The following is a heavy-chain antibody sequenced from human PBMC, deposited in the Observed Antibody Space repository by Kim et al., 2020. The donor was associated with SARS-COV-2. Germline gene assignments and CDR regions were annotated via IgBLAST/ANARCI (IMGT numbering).Heavy chain of an antibody. Sequence: ASVKVSCKASGYTFTGYYMHWVRQAPGQGLEWMGRINPNSGGTNYAQKFQGRVTMTRDTSISTAYMELSRLRSDDTAVYYCARAWIGRFGAHLDYWGQGTLVTVSS. J-gene: IGHJ4*02. CDR2: INPNSGGT. CDR3: ARAWIGRFGAHLDY. V-gene: IGHV1-2*06. CDR1: GYTFTGYY. D-gene: IGHD3-10*01.